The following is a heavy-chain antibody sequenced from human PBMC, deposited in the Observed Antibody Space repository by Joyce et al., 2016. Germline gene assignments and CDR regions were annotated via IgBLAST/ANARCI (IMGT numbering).Heavy chain of an antibody. CDR2: TYYRSKWYN. Sequence: QVQLQQSGPGLVKPSQTLSLTCAITGDIVSSNSVAWNWIRQSPSRGLEWLGRTYYRSKWYNDYAVSVKSRITINPDTSKNQFSLQLNSVTPEDTAMYYCVRRRHETGDLDYWGQGTLITVSS. CDR3: VRRRHETGDLDY. D-gene: IGHD7-27*01. V-gene: IGHV6-1*01. J-gene: IGHJ4*02. CDR1: GDIVSSNSVA.